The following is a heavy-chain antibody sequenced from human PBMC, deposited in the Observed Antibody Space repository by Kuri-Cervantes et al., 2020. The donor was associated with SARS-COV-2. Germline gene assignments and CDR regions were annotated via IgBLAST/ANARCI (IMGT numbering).Heavy chain of an antibody. CDR3: ARHPLSYCGGDCSSPSWYFDL. D-gene: IGHD2-21*02. Sequence: SVKVSCKASGGTFSSYTISWVRQAPGQGLEWMGRIIPILGIANYAQKFQGRVTITADKSTSTAYMELSSLSSEDTAVYYWARHPLSYCGGDCSSPSWYFDLWGRGTLVTVSS. CDR1: GGTFSSYT. V-gene: IGHV1-69*02. J-gene: IGHJ2*01. CDR2: IIPILGIA.